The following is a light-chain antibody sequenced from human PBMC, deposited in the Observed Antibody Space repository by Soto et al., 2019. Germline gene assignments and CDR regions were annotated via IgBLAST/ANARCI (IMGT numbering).Light chain of an antibody. CDR2: DAS. J-gene: IGKJ4*01. Sequence: EIVMTQSPATLSVSAGERATLSCRASQSVNSNLAGYRQKPGQAPRLLISDASTRATGVPARFSGSGSGTEFTPTISTLQSEDSGIYYCQQYNFWPPLTFGGGTKVEIK. CDR1: QSVNSN. V-gene: IGKV3-15*01. CDR3: QQYNFWPPLT.